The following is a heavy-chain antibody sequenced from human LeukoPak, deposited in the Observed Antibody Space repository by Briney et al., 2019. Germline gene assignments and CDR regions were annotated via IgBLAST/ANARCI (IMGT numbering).Heavy chain of an antibody. V-gene: IGHV3-23*01. CDR2: VSGSGGST. Sequence: GGSLRLSCAASGFTFSSYAMNWVRQAPGKGLEWVSAVSGSGGSTYYADSVKGRFTISRDNSKNTLYLQMNSLRAEDTAVYYCAKGPGSYKLLFFDYWGQGTLVTVSS. CDR1: GFTFSSYA. D-gene: IGHD1-26*01. J-gene: IGHJ4*02. CDR3: AKGPGSYKLLFFDY.